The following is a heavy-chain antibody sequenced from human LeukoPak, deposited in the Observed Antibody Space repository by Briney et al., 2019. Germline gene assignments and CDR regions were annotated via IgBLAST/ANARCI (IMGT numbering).Heavy chain of an antibody. Sequence: PGGSLRHSSAASEFTFISYAMSWVRQAPGKGLEWVSAISGSGGSTYYADSVKGRFTISRDNSKNTLYLQMNSLRAEDTAVYYCAKGEDYWYHGFDPWGQGALVTVSS. J-gene: IGHJ5*02. CDR3: AKGEDYWYHGFDP. CDR1: EFTFISYA. V-gene: IGHV3-23*01. CDR2: ISGSGGST. D-gene: IGHD2-8*02.